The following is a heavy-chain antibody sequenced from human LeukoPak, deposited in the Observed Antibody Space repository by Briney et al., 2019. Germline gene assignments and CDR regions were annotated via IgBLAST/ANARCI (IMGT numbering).Heavy chain of an antibody. CDR2: FDPEDGET. D-gene: IGHD4-17*01. Sequence: ASVKVSCKVSGYTLTELSMHWVRQAPGKGLEWMGGFDPEDGETIYAQKFQGRVTMTEDTSTDTAYMELSSLRSEDTAVYYCATGFGYGDLFGYWGQGTLVTVSS. CDR1: GYTLTELS. J-gene: IGHJ4*02. V-gene: IGHV1-24*01. CDR3: ATGFGYGDLFGY.